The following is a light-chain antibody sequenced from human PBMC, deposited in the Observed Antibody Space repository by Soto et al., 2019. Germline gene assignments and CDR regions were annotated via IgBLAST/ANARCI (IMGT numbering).Light chain of an antibody. CDR1: SSDVGNSNF. CDR2: EGT. Sequence: QSALTQPASVSGSPGQSITISCTGISSDVGNSNFVSWYQHHPGKAPKLMIYEGTKLSSGVSNRFSGSKSGNTASLTISGLQAEDEADYYCCSYAGRTTWVFGGGTKLTVL. V-gene: IGLV2-23*01. CDR3: CSYAGRTTWV. J-gene: IGLJ3*02.